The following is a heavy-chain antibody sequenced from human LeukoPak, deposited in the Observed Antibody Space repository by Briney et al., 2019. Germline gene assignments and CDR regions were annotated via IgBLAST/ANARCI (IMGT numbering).Heavy chain of an antibody. Sequence: EASVKVSCKASEYIFTGYYIHWVRQAPGQGLEWMGWINPNSGDPNYAQKFQGRVTMTRDTSISTAYMELSRLRSDDTAVYYCARGIVGAPYEGFDYWGQGTLVTVSS. J-gene: IGHJ4*02. CDR1: EYIFTGYY. D-gene: IGHD1-26*01. CDR2: INPNSGDP. V-gene: IGHV1-2*02. CDR3: ARGIVGAPYEGFDY.